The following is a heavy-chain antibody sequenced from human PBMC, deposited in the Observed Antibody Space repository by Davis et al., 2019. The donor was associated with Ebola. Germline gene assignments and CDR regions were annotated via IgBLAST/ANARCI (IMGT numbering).Heavy chain of an antibody. Sequence: SETLSLTCTVSGGSISSYYWSWIRQPPGKGLEWIGYIYYSGSTNYNPSLKSRVTISVDTSKNQFSLKLSSATAADTAVYYCARDVARGWFDPWGQGTLVTVSS. CDR1: GGSISSYY. J-gene: IGHJ5*02. V-gene: IGHV4-59*01. CDR3: ARDVARGWFDP. CDR2: IYYSGST.